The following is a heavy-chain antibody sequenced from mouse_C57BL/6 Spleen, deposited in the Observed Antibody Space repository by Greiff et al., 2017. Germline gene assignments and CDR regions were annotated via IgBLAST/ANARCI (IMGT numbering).Heavy chain of an antibody. CDR1: GFTFSSYG. D-gene: IGHD1-1*01. CDR3: ARQADGSSYVDY. CDR2: ISSGGSYT. V-gene: IGHV5-6*01. J-gene: IGHJ2*01. Sequence: EVQLVESGGDLVKPGGSLKLSCAASGFTFSSYGMSWVRQTPDKRLEWVATISSGGSYTYSPDSVKGRFTISRDNAKNTLYLQMSSLNSEDTAMYYGARQADGSSYVDYWGQGTTLTVSS.